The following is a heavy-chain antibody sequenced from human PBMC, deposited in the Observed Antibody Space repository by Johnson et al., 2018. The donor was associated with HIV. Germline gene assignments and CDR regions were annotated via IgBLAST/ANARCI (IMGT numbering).Heavy chain of an antibody. CDR3: ARDFRYSSSWYDAFDI. D-gene: IGHD6-13*01. V-gene: IGHV3-66*01. Sequence: VQLVESGGGLVQPGGSLRLSCVASGFNVSGNYMSWVHQAPGRGLEWVSVISSGGSTYYADSVKGRFTISRDNSKNTLYLQMNTLRAEDTAVYYCARDFRYSSSWYDAFDIWGQGTMVTVSS. CDR1: GFNVSGNY. CDR2: ISSGGST. J-gene: IGHJ3*02.